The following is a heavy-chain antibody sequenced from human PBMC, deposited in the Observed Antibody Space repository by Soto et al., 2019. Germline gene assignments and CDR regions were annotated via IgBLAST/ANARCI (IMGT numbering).Heavy chain of an antibody. CDR2: ISYDGSNK. V-gene: IGHV3-30*18. CDR3: AKDRLRLGELSTLY. J-gene: IGHJ4*02. Sequence: GGSLRLSCAASGFTFSSYGMHWVRQAPGKGLEWVAVISYDGSNKYYADSVKGRFTISRDNSKNTLYLQMNSLRAEDTAVYYCAKDRLRLGELSTLYWGQGTLVTGS. D-gene: IGHD3-16*02. CDR1: GFTFSSYG.